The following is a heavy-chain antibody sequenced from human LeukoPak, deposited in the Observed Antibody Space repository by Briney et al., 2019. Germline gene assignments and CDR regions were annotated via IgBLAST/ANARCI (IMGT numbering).Heavy chain of an antibody. CDR3: AGHDFWSGSWFDP. CDR2: IIPIFGTA. J-gene: IGHJ5*02. D-gene: IGHD3-3*01. Sequence: SVKVSCKASGDTFTSYGISWVRQAPGQGLEWIGGIIPIFGTANYAQKFQGRVTITADESTSTAYMELSSLRSEDTAVYYCAGHDFWSGSWFDPWGQGTLVTVSS. V-gene: IGHV1-69*13. CDR1: GDTFTSYG.